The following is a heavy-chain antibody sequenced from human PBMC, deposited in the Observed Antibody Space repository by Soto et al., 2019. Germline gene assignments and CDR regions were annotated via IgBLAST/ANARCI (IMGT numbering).Heavy chain of an antibody. J-gene: IGHJ5*02. D-gene: IGHD5-18*01. Sequence: QVQLVQSGAEVKKPGSSVKVSCKASGGTFSNYALTWVRQAPGQGLEWMGGIIPLSGTPNYAQKFQGRVTITADTSTTTVYMELSSLRSEATAVYYCTRGIQLWSWGQGTLVTVSS. CDR3: TRGIQLWS. CDR2: IIPLSGTP. CDR1: GGTFSNYA. V-gene: IGHV1-69*06.